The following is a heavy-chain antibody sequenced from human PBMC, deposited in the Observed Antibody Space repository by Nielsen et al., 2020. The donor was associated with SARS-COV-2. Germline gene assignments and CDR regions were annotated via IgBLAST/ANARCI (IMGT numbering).Heavy chain of an antibody. CDR1: VFTFSSYS. CDR2: ISSSSSYI. CDR3: AGTQTTWAEFDY. Sequence: GGSLRLSWAASVFTFSSYSMNWVRQAPGKGLEWVSSISSSSSYIYYAESVKGRFTISRDNAKNSLYLQTNSLRAEDTALYHCAGTQTTWAEFDYWGQGTLVTVSS. D-gene: IGHD1-1*01. J-gene: IGHJ4*02. V-gene: IGHV3-21*04.